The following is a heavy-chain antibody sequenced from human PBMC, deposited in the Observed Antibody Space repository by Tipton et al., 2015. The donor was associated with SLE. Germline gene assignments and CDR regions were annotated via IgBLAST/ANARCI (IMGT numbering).Heavy chain of an antibody. V-gene: IGHV4-59*01. D-gene: IGHD5-24*01. CDR2: IYYSGST. Sequence: TLSLTCTVSGGSISSYYWSWIRQPPGKGLEWNWYIYYSGSTNYNPSLKSRVTISVDTSKNQFSLKLSSVTAADTAVFYWARGEGYKGFYFIDVWGRGTKVTVPS. CDR3: ARGEGYKGFYFIDV. CDR1: GGSISSYY. J-gene: IGHJ6*04.